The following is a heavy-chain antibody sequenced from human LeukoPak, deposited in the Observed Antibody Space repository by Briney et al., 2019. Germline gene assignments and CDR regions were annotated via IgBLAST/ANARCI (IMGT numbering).Heavy chain of an antibody. D-gene: IGHD4/OR15-4a*01. V-gene: IGHV1-46*01. J-gene: IGHJ6*02. CDR3: AKDGAAYYGMDV. CDR1: GYTFTSYY. Sequence: ASVKVSCKASGYTFTSYYMHWVRQAPGQGLEWMGIINPSGGSTSYAQKFQGRVTMTRDTSTSTVYMELSSLRAEDTAVYYCAKDGAAYYGMDVWGQGTTVTVSS. CDR2: INPSGGST.